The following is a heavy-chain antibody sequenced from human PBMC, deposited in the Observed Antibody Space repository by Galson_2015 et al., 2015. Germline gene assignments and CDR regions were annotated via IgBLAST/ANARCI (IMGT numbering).Heavy chain of an antibody. CDR2: LSHTGSRI. Sequence: GKGLEWVSALSHTGSRIYYADSVKGRFTISRDNSKNTLYLHLNSLRADDTAVYYCAKDRRAVVMSAIDYWGQGTQGTVSS. J-gene: IGHJ4*02. CDR3: AKDRRAVVMSAIDY. D-gene: IGHD2-21*02. V-gene: IGHV3-23*01.